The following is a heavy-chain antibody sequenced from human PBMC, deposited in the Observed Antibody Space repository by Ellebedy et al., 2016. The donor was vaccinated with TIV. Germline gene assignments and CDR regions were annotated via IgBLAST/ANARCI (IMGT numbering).Heavy chain of an antibody. J-gene: IGHJ4*02. Sequence: GESLKISCEASGFSFDIYSRHWVRQAPGKGLEWVAVISYDGSNKHYADSVKGRFTISRDNSRNTLYLQMNSLRAEDTAVYYCARDTGLYYGSSGFDFWGQGTLVIVSS. D-gene: IGHD3-22*01. CDR2: ISYDGSNK. CDR3: ARDTGLYYGSSGFDF. V-gene: IGHV3-30-3*01. CDR1: GFSFDIYS.